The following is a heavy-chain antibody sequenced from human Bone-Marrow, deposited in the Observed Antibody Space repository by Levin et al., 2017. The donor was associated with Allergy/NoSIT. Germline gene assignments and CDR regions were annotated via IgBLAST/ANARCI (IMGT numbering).Heavy chain of an antibody. J-gene: IGHJ4*02. D-gene: IGHD3-9*01. CDR2: TRNKANSYTT. CDR3: ASLYDILAGYYFD. V-gene: IGHV3-72*01. Sequence: LSLTCAASGFTFSDHYMDWVRQAPGKGLEWVGRTRNKANSYTTEYAASVKGRFTISRDDSKNSLYLQMNSLKTEDTAGYYGASLYDILAGYYFDWGQGTLVTVSS. CDR1: GFTFSDHY.